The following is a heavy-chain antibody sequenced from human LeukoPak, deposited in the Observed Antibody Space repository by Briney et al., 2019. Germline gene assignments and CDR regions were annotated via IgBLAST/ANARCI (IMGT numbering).Heavy chain of an antibody. CDR2: ISSSSSYI. D-gene: IGHD6-13*01. J-gene: IGHJ4*02. Sequence: GGSLRLSCAASGFIFSSYSMNWVRQAPGKGLEWVSSISSSSSYIYYADSVKGRFTISRDNAKNSLYLQMNSLRAEDTAVYYCARGEYRVAAAPADYWGQGTLVTVSS. CDR3: ARGEYRVAAAPADY. CDR1: GFIFSSYS. V-gene: IGHV3-21*01.